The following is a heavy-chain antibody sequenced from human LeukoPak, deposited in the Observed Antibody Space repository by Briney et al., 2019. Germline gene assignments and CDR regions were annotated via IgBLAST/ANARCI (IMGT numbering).Heavy chain of an antibody. D-gene: IGHD6-13*01. CDR2: ISTDARTI. CDR3: VRGQATAWGLDY. V-gene: IGHV3-74*01. J-gene: IGHJ4*02. Sequence: GGSLRLSCAASGFTFSSNWMHWVRQAPGKGLVCVSHISTDARTITYADFAKGRFTISRDNAKNMVYLQMNSLRAEDTALYYCVRGQATAWGLDYWGQGTLVTVSS. CDR1: GFTFSSNW.